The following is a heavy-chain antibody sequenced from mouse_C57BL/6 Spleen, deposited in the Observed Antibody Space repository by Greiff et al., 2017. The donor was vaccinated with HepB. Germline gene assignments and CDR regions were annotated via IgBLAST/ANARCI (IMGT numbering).Heavy chain of an antibody. J-gene: IGHJ2*01. CDR1: GYTFTSYR. CDR3: ARGSGYAGDYFDY. Sequence: QVQLQQPGAELVKPGASVKMSCKASGYTFTSYRITWVKQRPGQGLEWIGDIYPGSGSTNYNEKFKSKATLTVDTSSSTAYMQLSSLTSEDSAVYYCARGSGYAGDYFDYWGQGTTRTVSS. D-gene: IGHD3-2*02. CDR2: IYPGSGST. V-gene: IGHV1-55*01.